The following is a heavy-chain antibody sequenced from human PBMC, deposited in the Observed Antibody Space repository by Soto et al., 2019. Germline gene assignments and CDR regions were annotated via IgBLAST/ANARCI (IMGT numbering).Heavy chain of an antibody. J-gene: IGHJ4*02. CDR3: ARNYGPGYTFDY. V-gene: IGHV4-31*03. CDR1: GDSISSRGYY. D-gene: IGHD3-10*01. Sequence: SETLSLTCSVSGDSISSRGYYWSWIRQRPGKGLEWIAYIHYTGSTSYNPSLKSRTTISVDTVKNQFSLKLSSVTAADTAVYYCARNYGPGYTFDYWGQGTLVTVSS. CDR2: IHYTGST.